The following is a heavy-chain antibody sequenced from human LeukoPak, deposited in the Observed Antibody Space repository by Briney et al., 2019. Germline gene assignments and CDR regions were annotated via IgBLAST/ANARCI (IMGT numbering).Heavy chain of an antibody. CDR1: GFTFNDYY. J-gene: IGHJ4*02. V-gene: IGHV3-11*01. Sequence: AGGSLRLSCAASGFTFNDYYMSWIRQSPGKGLEWVSYLSGTGTIIYYADSVKGRFTISRDNAENSLYLQMNSLRAEDTAMYYCARVRDYGTFDYWGQGTLVTVSS. CDR3: ARVRDYGTFDY. CDR2: LSGTGTII. D-gene: IGHD4/OR15-4a*01.